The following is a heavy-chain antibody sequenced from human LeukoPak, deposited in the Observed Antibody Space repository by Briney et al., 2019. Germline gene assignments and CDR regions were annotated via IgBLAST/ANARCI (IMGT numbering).Heavy chain of an antibody. CDR1: GFTFSGSA. CDR3: ASPYCSDGVCYPGY. Sequence: GGSLRLSCAASGFTFSGSAMHWVRQASGKGLEWVGRIRSKANSYATAYAASVTGRFTISRDDSKNTAYLQMNSLETEDTAVYYCASPYCSDGVCYPGYCGQGALVTVSS. D-gene: IGHD2-8*01. CDR2: IRSKANSYAT. V-gene: IGHV3-73*01. J-gene: IGHJ4*02.